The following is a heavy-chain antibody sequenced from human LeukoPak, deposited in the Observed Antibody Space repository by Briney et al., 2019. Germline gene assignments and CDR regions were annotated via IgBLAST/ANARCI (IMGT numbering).Heavy chain of an antibody. Sequence: GGSLRLSCAASGFTFSSCAMNWVRLAPGKGLEWVSVISGSGSSTYYAASVKGRSTISRDNSKNILYLQMKSLRVEDTAIYYCAKAGSTAWTAVDFWGQGTLVTVSS. V-gene: IGHV3-23*01. J-gene: IGHJ4*02. D-gene: IGHD2-2*01. CDR2: ISGSGSST. CDR3: AKAGSTAWTAVDF. CDR1: GFTFSSCA.